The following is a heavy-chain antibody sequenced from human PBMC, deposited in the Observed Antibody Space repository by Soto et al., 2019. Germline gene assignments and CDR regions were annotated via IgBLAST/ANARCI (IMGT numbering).Heavy chain of an antibody. J-gene: IGHJ4*02. V-gene: IGHV3-11*01. CDR1: GXTFSDYY. CDR2: ISSSGSTI. CDR3: ATSLYGDEAPFDY. Sequence: GSLRLSCAASGXTFSDYYMSWIRQAPGKGLEWVSYISSSGSTIYYADSVKGRFTISRDNAKNSLYLQMNSLRAEYTAVYYCATSLYGDEAPFDYWGQGTLVTVSP. D-gene: IGHD4-17*01.